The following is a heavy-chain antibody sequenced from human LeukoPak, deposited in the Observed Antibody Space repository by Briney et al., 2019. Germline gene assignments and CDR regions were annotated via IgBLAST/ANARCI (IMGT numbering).Heavy chain of an antibody. J-gene: IGHJ5*02. V-gene: IGHV4-39*01. CDR1: GGSISSSSYY. D-gene: IGHD3-10*01. CDR2: IYYSGST. CDR3: ARRLGSGSYYNTLSNNWFDP. Sequence: SETLSLTCTVSGGSISSSSYYWGWIRQPPGKGLEWIGSIYYSGSTYYNPSLKSRVTISVDTSKNQFSLKLSSVTAADTAVYYCARRLGSGSYYNTLSNNWFDPWGQGTLVTVSS.